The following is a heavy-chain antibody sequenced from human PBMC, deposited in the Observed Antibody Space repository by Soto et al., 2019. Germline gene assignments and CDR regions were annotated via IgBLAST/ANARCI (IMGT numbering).Heavy chain of an antibody. V-gene: IGHV4-59*01. J-gene: IGHJ6*02. Sequence: QVQLQESGPGLVKPSETLSLTCTVSGGSISSYYWSWIRQPPGKGLEWIGCIYYSGSTNYNPSLKSRVTISVDTSKNQFSLKLSSVTAADTAVYYCAREVAARPGMDVWGQGTTVTVSS. CDR3: AREVAARPGMDV. CDR2: IYYSGST. D-gene: IGHD6-6*01. CDR1: GGSISSYY.